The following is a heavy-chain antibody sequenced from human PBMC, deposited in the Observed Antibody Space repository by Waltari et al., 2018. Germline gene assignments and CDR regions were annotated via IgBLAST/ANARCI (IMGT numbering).Heavy chain of an antibody. CDR3: AHTGYCSSTSCLWWYFDL. J-gene: IGHJ2*01. D-gene: IGHD2-2*01. V-gene: IGHV2-5*01. CDR1: GFSLSTSGVG. Sequence: QITLKESGPTLVKPTQTLTLTCTFSGFSLSTSGVGVGWLRPPPAKALEWLALMYWNDDKRYSPSLKSRLNINKDTSKNQVVLTMTNMDAVDTATYYCAHTGYCSSTSCLWWYFDLWGRGTLVTVSS. CDR2: MYWNDDK.